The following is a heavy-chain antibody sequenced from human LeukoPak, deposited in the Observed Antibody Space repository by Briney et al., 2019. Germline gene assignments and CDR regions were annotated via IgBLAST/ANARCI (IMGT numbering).Heavy chain of an antibody. D-gene: IGHD3-10*01. CDR1: GFIFSEYA. J-gene: IGHJ5*02. CDR2: ITHHGNTA. V-gene: IGHV3-30-3*01. CDR3: VKYDNHYASIENYH. Sequence: TGGSLRLSCADSGFIFSEYAMHWGRQAPGKGLEWVATITHHGNTAYYADSVKGRFTISRDNSKNTVSLQMNSLRPEDTALYHCVKYDNHYASIENYHWGQGNLVTVSS.